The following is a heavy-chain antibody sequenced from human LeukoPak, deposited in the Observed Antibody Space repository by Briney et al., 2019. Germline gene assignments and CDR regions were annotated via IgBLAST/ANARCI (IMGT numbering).Heavy chain of an antibody. V-gene: IGHV1-18*01. D-gene: IGHD2-2*02. J-gene: IGHJ1*01. CDR1: GYTFTTYG. CDR2: ITTYNGNT. Sequence: GASVKVSCKASGYTFTTYGISWVRQAPGQGLEWMGWITTYNGNTNYAQKLQGRVTMTTDTSTSTAYMELRSLRSDDTAVYYCASGVPAAIAYFQHWGQGTLVTVSS. CDR3: ASGVPAAIAYFQH.